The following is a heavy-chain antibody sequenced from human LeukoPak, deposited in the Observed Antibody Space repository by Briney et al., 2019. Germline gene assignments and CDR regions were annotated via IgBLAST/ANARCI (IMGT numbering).Heavy chain of an antibody. CDR2: IYPGDSDT. V-gene: IGHV5-51*01. Sequence: GESLQISCKGSGYSFTIYWIGWVRQMPGKGLEWMGIIYPGDSDTRYSPSFQGQVTISAGKSISTAYLQWSSLKASDTAMYYCARLRPQDAFDIWGQGTMVTVSS. J-gene: IGHJ3*02. CDR3: ARLRPQDAFDI. CDR1: GYSFTIYW.